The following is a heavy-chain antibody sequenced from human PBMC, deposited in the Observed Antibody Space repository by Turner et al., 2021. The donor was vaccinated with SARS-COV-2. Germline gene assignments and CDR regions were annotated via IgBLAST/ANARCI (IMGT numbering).Heavy chain of an antibody. J-gene: IGHJ6*02. CDR3: ARHQGSTSGYDHGMNV. D-gene: IGHD1-1*01. Sequence: QVQLQESGPGLVRPSETLSLTCTVPGGSISSKSWSWIRQSPGRGLEWIGYFYKIGSIDYNPTLRSRVTISVDKSKNQLSLNLISMTAADTAVYYCARHQGSTSGYDHGMNVWGQGTAVIVSS. V-gene: IGHV4-59*08. CDR2: FYKIGSI. CDR1: GGSISSKS.